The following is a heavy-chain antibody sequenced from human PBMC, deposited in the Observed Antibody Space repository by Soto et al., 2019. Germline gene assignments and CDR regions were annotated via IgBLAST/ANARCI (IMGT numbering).Heavy chain of an antibody. Sequence: GALRLSCAASGFTFSSYAMSWVRQAPGKGLEWVSAISGSGGSTYYADSVKGRFTISRDNSENTLYLQMNSLRAEDTAVYYCAKDAKGYCSSTSCYKAGKYYYGMDVWGQGTTVTVS. CDR3: AKDAKGYCSSTSCYKAGKYYYGMDV. D-gene: IGHD2-2*02. J-gene: IGHJ6*02. V-gene: IGHV3-23*01. CDR1: GFTFSSYA. CDR2: ISGSGGST.